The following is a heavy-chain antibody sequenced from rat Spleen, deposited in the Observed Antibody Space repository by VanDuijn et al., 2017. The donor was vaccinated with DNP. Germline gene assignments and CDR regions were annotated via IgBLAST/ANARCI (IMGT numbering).Heavy chain of an antibody. Sequence: QVQLKESGPGLVQPSQTLSLTCTVSGFSLTSYHISWVRQPPGKGLEWMGVIWGDGSTAYNSALKSRLSISRDTSKSQVFLKINSLQTEDTAIYYCTRVGYNYGNFDYWGQGVMVTVSS. V-gene: IGHV2-43*01. J-gene: IGHJ2*01. CDR3: TRVGYNYGNFDY. CDR2: IWGDGST. CDR1: GFSLTSYH. D-gene: IGHD1-4*01.